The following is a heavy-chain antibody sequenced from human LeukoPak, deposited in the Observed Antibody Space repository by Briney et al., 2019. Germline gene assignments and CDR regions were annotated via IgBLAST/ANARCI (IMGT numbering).Heavy chain of an antibody. D-gene: IGHD3-9*01. Sequence: GGSLRLSCAASGFTFSDHYMDWVRQAPGKGLVWVSRISTDGSITNYADSVKGRFTISRDTSKNTLYLQMNSLRAEDTAVYYCAKGHGLRYFDWLSPDIWGQGTLVTVSS. J-gene: IGHJ4*02. CDR1: GFTFSDHY. CDR2: ISTDGSIT. V-gene: IGHV3-74*01. CDR3: AKGHGLRYFDWLSPDI.